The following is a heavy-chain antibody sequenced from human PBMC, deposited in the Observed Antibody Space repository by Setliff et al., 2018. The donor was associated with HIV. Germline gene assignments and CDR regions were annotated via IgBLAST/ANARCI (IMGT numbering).Heavy chain of an antibody. CDR1: GDSINSGGYH. D-gene: IGHD3-22*01. V-gene: IGHV4-31*03. Sequence: SETLSLTCTVSGDSINSGGYHWTWIRRHPGKGLEWIGYISYIGYTYYNPALKSRLTISLYTSKNQFSLKLSPVTAADTAVYYCARELRRFDTSDTAPHNWFDPWGQGTLVTVSS. CDR3: ARELRRFDTSDTAPHNWFDP. J-gene: IGHJ5*02. CDR2: ISYIGYT.